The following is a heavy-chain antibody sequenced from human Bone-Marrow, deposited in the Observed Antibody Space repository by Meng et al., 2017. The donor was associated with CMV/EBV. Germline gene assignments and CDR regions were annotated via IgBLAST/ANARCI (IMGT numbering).Heavy chain of an antibody. CDR2: ISHGGDTQ. V-gene: IGHV3-30*04. CDR1: GFTFSRHA. CDR3: ARDGYSSSWYSFNWFDP. Sequence: GGSLRLSCAASGFTFSRHAIHWVRQAPGKGLEWVAVISHGGDTQFTDSVKGRFTISRDNAKNSLYLQMNSLRAEDTAVYYCARDGYSSSWYSFNWFDPWGQGTLVTVSS. J-gene: IGHJ5*02. D-gene: IGHD6-13*01.